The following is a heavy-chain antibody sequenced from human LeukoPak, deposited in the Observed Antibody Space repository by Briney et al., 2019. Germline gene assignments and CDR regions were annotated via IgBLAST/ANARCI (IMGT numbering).Heavy chain of an antibody. CDR2: IYYTGST. J-gene: IGHJ4*02. CDR3: ASLTGYYEPRFDY. Sequence: SETQSLTCTVSGGSIRSHYWSWIRQPPGKGLEWIGYIYYTGSTNYNPSLKSRITISIDTSKNQFSLNLSSVTAADTAVYYCASLTGYYEPRFDYWGQGTLVTVSS. CDR1: GGSIRSHY. V-gene: IGHV4-59*11. D-gene: IGHD3-9*01.